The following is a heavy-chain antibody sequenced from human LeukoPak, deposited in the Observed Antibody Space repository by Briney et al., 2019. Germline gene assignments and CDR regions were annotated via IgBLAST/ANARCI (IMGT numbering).Heavy chain of an antibody. Sequence: GGSLSLSCAASGFTFSSYGMHWVRQAPGKGLEWVAFIRYDGSNKYYADSVKGRFTISRDNSKNTLYLQMNSLRAEDTAVYYCAKPTRITIFGVAEYYFDYWGQGTLVTASS. CDR1: GFTFSSYG. CDR3: AKPTRITIFGVAEYYFDY. D-gene: IGHD3-3*01. J-gene: IGHJ4*02. CDR2: IRYDGSNK. V-gene: IGHV3-30*02.